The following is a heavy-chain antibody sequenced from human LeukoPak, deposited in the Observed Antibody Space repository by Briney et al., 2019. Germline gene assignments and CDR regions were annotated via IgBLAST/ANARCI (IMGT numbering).Heavy chain of an antibody. Sequence: PGGSLRLSCAASGFTFSSYSMNWVSQAPGKGLEWVSSISSSSSYIYYADSVKGRFTISRDNSKNTLYLQMNSLRAEDTAVYYCAKDGDNWGWRYYFDYWGQGTLVTVSS. V-gene: IGHV3-21*01. CDR3: AKDGDNWGWRYYFDY. CDR2: ISSSSSYI. CDR1: GFTFSSYS. D-gene: IGHD7-27*01. J-gene: IGHJ4*02.